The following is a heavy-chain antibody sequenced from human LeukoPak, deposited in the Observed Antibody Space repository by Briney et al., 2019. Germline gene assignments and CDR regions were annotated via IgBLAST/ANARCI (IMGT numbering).Heavy chain of an antibody. D-gene: IGHD6-19*01. CDR2: INHSGST. CDR3: ARPIPYSSGWYGDAFDI. CDR1: GGSFSGYY. Sequence: SETLSLTCAVYGGSFSGYYWSWIRQPPGKGLEWIGEINHSGSTNYNPSLKSRVTISVDTSKNQFSLKLSSVTAADTAVYYCARPIPYSSGWYGDAFDIWGQGTMVTVSS. J-gene: IGHJ3*02. V-gene: IGHV4-34*01.